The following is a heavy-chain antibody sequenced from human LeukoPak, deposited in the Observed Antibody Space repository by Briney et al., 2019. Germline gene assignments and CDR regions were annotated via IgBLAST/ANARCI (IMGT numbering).Heavy chain of an antibody. V-gene: IGHV1-18*01. CDR2: ISAYNGDT. Sequence: ASVKVSCKASGYTFTSYGISWVRQAPGQGLEWMGWISAYNGDTNYAQKLQGRVTMTTDTSTSTAYMELRSLRSDDTAVYYCARDRCSSTSCYTPNWFDPWGQGTLVTVSS. J-gene: IGHJ5*02. D-gene: IGHD2-2*02. CDR1: GYTFTSYG. CDR3: ARDRCSSTSCYTPNWFDP.